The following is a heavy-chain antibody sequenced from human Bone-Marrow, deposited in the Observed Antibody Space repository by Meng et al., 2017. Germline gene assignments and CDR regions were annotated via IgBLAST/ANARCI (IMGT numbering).Heavy chain of an antibody. D-gene: IGHD6-19*01. CDR2: IYYSGST. J-gene: IGHJ4*02. Sequence: QGQLQHGGDGMLKPSETLSLTCAVSGGSFSCYYWTWIRQHPGKGLEWIGYIYYSGSTYYNPSLKSRVTISVDTSKNQFSLKLSSVTAADTAVYYCARAPTSGQWLARKFDYWGQGTLVTVSS. V-gene: IGHV4-31*11. CDR1: GGSFSCYY. CDR3: ARAPTSGQWLARKFDY.